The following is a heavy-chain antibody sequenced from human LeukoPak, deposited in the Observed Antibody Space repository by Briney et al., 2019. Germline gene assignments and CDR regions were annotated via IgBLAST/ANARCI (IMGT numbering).Heavy chain of an antibody. J-gene: IGHJ2*01. Sequence: PSETLSLTCTISGDSIGRINYFWGWIRQAPGKGLEWIVSMSYSGHTYYNPSLKSRVTTSIDTSKNQLSLNLKSVTAADTAVYYCKTDFLSGTYQDWYFDLWGRGTLVTVSS. CDR1: GDSIGRINYF. CDR3: KTDFLSGTYQDWYFDL. CDR2: MSYSGHT. D-gene: IGHD3-3*01. V-gene: IGHV4-39*07.